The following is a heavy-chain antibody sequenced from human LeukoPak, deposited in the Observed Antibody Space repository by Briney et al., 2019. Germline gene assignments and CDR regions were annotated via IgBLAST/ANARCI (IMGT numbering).Heavy chain of an antibody. D-gene: IGHD3-10*01. J-gene: IGHJ6*02. CDR3: ARGSDGRGGTYYYYYAMDV. CDR1: GFIFNSFE. Sequence: GGSLGLSCAASGFIFNSFEMNWVCQAPGKGPEWLSFISTTGSTIYYADSVKGRFTISRDNAKNSLYLQMNSLRAEDTAVYYCARGSDGRGGTYYYYYAMDVWGQGTTVTVSS. CDR2: ISTTGSTI. V-gene: IGHV3-48*03.